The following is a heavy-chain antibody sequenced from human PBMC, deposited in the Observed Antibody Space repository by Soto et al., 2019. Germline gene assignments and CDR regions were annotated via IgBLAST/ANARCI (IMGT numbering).Heavy chain of an antibody. CDR3: ARPSLTGYRTAYYYYGMDV. CDR2: INPGGGST. Sequence: GASVKVSCKASGYTFTSYYMHWVRQAPGQGLEWMGIINPGGGSTSYAQKFQGRVTMTRDTSTSTVYMELSSLRSEDTAVYYCARPSLTGYRTAYYYYGMDVWGQGTTVTVSS. D-gene: IGHD3-9*01. J-gene: IGHJ6*02. V-gene: IGHV1-46*01. CDR1: GYTFTSYY.